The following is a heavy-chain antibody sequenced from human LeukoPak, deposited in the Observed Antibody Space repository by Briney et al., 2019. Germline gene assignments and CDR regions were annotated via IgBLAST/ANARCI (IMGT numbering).Heavy chain of an antibody. Sequence: PGGSLRLSCAASGFTFSSYGMHWVRQAPGKGLEWVAVISYDGSNKYYADSVKGRFTISGDNSKNTLYLQMNSLRAEDTAVYYCAKNSGSYSYYFDYWGQGTLVTVSS. CDR1: GFTFSSYG. CDR2: ISYDGSNK. V-gene: IGHV3-30*18. J-gene: IGHJ4*02. CDR3: AKNSGSYSYYFDY. D-gene: IGHD1-26*01.